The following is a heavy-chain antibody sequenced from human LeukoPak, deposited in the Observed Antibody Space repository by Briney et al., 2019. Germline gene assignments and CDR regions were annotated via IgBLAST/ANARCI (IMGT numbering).Heavy chain of an antibody. J-gene: IGHJ4*02. CDR1: GFTFSSYG. V-gene: IGHV3-30*18. CDR3: AKDRDGSGTLTMIGD. CDR2: ISYDGSNK. Sequence: GRSLRLSCAASGFTFSSYGMHWVRQAPGKGLEWVAVISYDGSNKYYADSVKGRFTISRDNSKNTLYLQMNSLRTEDTAVYYCAKDRDGSGTLTMIGDRGQGTLVTVSS. D-gene: IGHD3-22*01.